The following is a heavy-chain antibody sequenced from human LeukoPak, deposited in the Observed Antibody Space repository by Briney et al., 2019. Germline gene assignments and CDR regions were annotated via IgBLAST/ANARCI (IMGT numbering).Heavy chain of an antibody. V-gene: IGHV3-48*03. CDR1: GFTFSSYE. Sequence: PGGSLRLSCAASGFTFSSYEMNWVRQAPGKGLEWVSYISSSGSTIYYADSVKGRFTISRDNAKNSLYLQMNSLRAEDTAVYYCANLRYGSGSYCIDYWGQGTLVTVSS. J-gene: IGHJ4*02. D-gene: IGHD3-10*01. CDR3: ANLRYGSGSYCIDY. CDR2: ISSSGSTI.